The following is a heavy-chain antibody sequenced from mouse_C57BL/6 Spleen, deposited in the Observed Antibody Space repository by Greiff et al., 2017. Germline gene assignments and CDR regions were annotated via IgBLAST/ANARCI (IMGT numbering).Heavy chain of an antibody. V-gene: IGHV1-82*01. D-gene: IGHD1-3*01. CDR2: IYPGDGDT. CDR1: GYAFSSSW. CDR3: AKEGSGLYY. Sequence: QVQLQQSGPELVKPGASVKISCKASGYAFSSSWMNWVKQRPGKGLEWIGRIYPGDGDTNYNGKFKGKATLTAEKYSSTAYMQLSSLTSEDSAVYFCAKEGSGLYYWGQGTTLTVSS. J-gene: IGHJ2*01.